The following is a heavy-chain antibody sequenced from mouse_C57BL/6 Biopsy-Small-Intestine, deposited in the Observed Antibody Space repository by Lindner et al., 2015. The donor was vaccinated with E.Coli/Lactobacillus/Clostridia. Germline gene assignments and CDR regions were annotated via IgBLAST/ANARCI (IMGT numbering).Heavy chain of an antibody. CDR3: VRDREGFDI. V-gene: IGHV1-74*01. J-gene: IGHJ1*01. CDR2: IHPGDGTT. Sequence: SVKVSCKASGYTFTTYYMHWVRQAPGQGLEWMAMIHPGDGTTSYAHKFQGRVTMTRDTSTSTVYMELSSLRSEDTAVYFCVRDREGFDIWGQGTTVTVSS. D-gene: IGHD3-1*01. CDR1: GYTFTTYY.